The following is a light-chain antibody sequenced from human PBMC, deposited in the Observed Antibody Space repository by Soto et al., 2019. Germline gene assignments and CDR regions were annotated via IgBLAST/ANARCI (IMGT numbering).Light chain of an antibody. Sequence: EIVLTQSPGTLSLSPGERVTLSCRASQSVSSSYLAWYQQKPGQAPRLLMYSASRRATGIPDRISGSGSGTDFILTISRLEPEDFALYYCQQYGSSPPTLGQGTKVDI. J-gene: IGKJ1*01. CDR2: SAS. V-gene: IGKV3-20*01. CDR3: QQYGSSPPT. CDR1: QSVSSSY.